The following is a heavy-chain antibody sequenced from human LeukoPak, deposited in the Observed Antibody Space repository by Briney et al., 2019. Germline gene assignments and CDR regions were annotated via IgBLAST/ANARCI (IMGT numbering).Heavy chain of an antibody. CDR3: ARSLRYCSSTSCYNNWFDP. J-gene: IGHJ5*02. CDR1: GYSFTSYW. D-gene: IGHD2-2*01. CDR2: IYPGDSDT. V-gene: IGHV5-51*01. Sequence: RESLKISCKGSGYSFTSYWIGWVRQMPGKGLEWMGIIYPGDSDTRYSPSFQGQVTISADKSISTAYLQWSSLKASDTAMYYCARSLRYCSSTSCYNNWFDPWGQGTLVTVSS.